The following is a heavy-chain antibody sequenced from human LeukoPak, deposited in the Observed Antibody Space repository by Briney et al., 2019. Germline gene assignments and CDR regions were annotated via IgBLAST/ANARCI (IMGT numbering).Heavy chain of an antibody. D-gene: IGHD2-2*01. CDR1: GGSISSYY. Sequence: SETLSLTCTVSGGSISSYYWSWIRQPPGKGLEWIGYIYYSGSTNYNPSLKSRVTISVDTSKNQFSLKLSSVTAADTAVYYCARGGLQVVPAAMYYYYGMDVWGQGTTVTVSS. V-gene: IGHV4-59*12. J-gene: IGHJ6*02. CDR3: ARGGLQVVPAAMYYYYGMDV. CDR2: IYYSGST.